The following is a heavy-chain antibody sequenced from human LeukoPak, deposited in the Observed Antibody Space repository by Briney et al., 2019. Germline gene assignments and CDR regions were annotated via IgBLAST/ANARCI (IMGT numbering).Heavy chain of an antibody. CDR1: GFTFDDYA. J-gene: IGHJ4*02. V-gene: IGHV3-9*01. CDR3: ARRGYSGYVPFDY. CDR2: ISWNSGSI. D-gene: IGHD5-12*01. Sequence: PGGSLRLSCAASGFTFDDYAMHSVRQAPGKGLEWVSGISWNSGSIGYADSVKGRFTISRDNAQNSLYLQMNSLRAEDTALYYCARRGYSGYVPFDYWGQGTLVTVSS.